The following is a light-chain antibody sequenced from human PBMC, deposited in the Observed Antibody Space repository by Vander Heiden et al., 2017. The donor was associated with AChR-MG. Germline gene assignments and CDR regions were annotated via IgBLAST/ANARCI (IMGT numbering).Light chain of an antibody. CDR1: QSSLHSSKHKNY. J-gene: IGKJ3*01. CDR2: WAS. V-gene: IGKV4-1*01. CDR3: QQDYTIHS. Sequence: DIVMTQSPDSLAVSLGERATINCKCRQSSLHSSKHKNYLTWYQQTPGAPPKVLINWASIRESGVPDRFIGSGSATDFTLTISSLQAEDVAVYSWQQDYTIHSFGHGTKVHIK.